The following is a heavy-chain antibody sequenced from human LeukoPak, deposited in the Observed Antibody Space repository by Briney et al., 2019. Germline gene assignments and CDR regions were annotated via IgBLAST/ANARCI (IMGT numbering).Heavy chain of an antibody. J-gene: IGHJ2*01. CDR1: GGSFRCYY. Sequence: LSETLSLTCTVSGGSFRCYYWNWIRQPPGKGLELIGYIYASGFTNYNPSLQSRVTISIDTSKNQFSLKLNSVTATDTAVYYCARLDASDWAWYFDLWGRGTLVTVSS. CDR2: IYASGFT. CDR3: ARLDASDWAWYFDL. D-gene: IGHD6-19*01. V-gene: IGHV4-4*09.